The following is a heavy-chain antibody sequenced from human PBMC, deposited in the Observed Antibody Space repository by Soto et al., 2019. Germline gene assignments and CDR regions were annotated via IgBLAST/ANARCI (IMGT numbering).Heavy chain of an antibody. D-gene: IGHD3-10*01. CDR3: AKSVNYYGSGSWFDP. CDR2: ISGSGGSA. CDR1: GFTFSSYA. J-gene: IGHJ5*02. Sequence: PGGSLRLSCAASGFTFSSYAMSWVRQAPGKGLEWVSAISGSGGSAYYADSVKGRFTISRDNSKNTLYLQMNSLRAEDTAVYYCAKSVNYYGSGSWFDPWGQGTLVPVSS. V-gene: IGHV3-23*01.